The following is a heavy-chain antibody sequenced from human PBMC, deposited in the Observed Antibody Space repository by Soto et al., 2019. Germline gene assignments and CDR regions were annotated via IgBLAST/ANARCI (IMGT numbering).Heavy chain of an antibody. V-gene: IGHV1-69*01. CDR1: EGTFNSYA. J-gene: IGHJ4*02. D-gene: IGHD6-13*01. CDR2: IIPYYNTL. Sequence: QAQVVQSGAEVRKPGSSVKLSCKASEGTFNSYAISWVRQAPGQGLEWMGGIIPYYNTLNYAQKFQDRVTITADDSTNTVYMELSSLRSDDTAVYFCASGASRWYPYFFDSWAQGTLVTVSS. CDR3: ASGASRWYPYFFDS.